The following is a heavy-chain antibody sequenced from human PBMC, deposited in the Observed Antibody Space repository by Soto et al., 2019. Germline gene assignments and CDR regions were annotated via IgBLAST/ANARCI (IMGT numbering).Heavy chain of an antibody. J-gene: IGHJ4*02. CDR2: IGGGGTTT. D-gene: IGHD6-13*01. CDR1: GFTFGTYV. Sequence: PGGSLRLSCAASGFTFGTYVMSWVRQAPGKGLEWVSSIGGGGTTTYYADSVKGRFTISRDNSQNTLSLQMNSLRSEDTALYYCAKSRSSSWYTLVDYWGPGTMVTVSS. V-gene: IGHV3-23*01. CDR3: AKSRSSSWYTLVDY.